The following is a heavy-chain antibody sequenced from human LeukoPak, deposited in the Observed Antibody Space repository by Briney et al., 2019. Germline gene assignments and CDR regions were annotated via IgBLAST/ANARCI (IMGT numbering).Heavy chain of an antibody. CDR3: ARGAPTTRIGAGRFDY. D-gene: IGHD5-12*01. CDR1: GYSLTHYY. CDR2: INASCGSS. Sequence: SSVKVSCQAFGYSLTHYYLHWLRQAPGHGREWMGEINASCGSSSYAQKFQGRITVTRDTYTTPVYMDLSSLRSQDTPPYYCARGAPTTRIGAGRFDYWGQGSLLTVAS. V-gene: IGHV1-46*01. J-gene: IGHJ4*02.